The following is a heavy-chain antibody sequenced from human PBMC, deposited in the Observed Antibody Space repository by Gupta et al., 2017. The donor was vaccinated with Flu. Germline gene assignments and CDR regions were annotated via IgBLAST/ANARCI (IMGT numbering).Heavy chain of an antibody. D-gene: IGHD5-12*01. Sequence: QLQLQESGPGLVKPSETLPPTCTVPGSSISSSTTSCWDWIRQPPGKGLEWIGAFYYTDSRYFNPSLESRVTLSINTSKDQVSLKLRSMTAADTAVYFCARRLGGYDYIYWRGQGTLVTVTS. V-gene: IGHV4-39*01. CDR3: ARRLGGYDYIYW. CDR2: FYYTDSR. CDR1: GSSISSSTTSC. J-gene: IGHJ4*02.